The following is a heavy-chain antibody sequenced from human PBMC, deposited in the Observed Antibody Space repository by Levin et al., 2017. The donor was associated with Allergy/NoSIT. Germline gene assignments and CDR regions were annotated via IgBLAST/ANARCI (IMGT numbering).Heavy chain of an antibody. D-gene: IGHD3-3*01. J-gene: IGHJ4*02. CDR2: INHNGTT. CDR3: ARIKAYYDFWSGYSFPPSYYFDS. V-gene: IGHV4-34*01. Sequence: PSETLSLTCAVYGGSFSGYYWSWIRQPPGKGLEWIGKINHNGTTNYNPSLKSRVTISVDTSKNQFSLKLTSVTAADTALYYCARIKAYYDFWSGYSFPPSYYFDSWGQGTLVTVSS. CDR1: GGSFSGYY.